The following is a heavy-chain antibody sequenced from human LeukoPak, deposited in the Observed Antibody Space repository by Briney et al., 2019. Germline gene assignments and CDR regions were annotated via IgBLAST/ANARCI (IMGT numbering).Heavy chain of an antibody. CDR1: GYTFTSYY. CDR3: ARVERYYYSSGYYP. J-gene: IGHJ5*02. Sequence: GASVKVSCKASGYTFTSYYMHWVRQAPGQGLEWMGWISAYNGTTNTAQKLQGRFTMTTDTSTDTAYMELRSLRSDDTAVYYCARVERYYYSSGYYPWGQGTLVTVSS. CDR2: ISAYNGTT. D-gene: IGHD3-22*01. V-gene: IGHV1-18*04.